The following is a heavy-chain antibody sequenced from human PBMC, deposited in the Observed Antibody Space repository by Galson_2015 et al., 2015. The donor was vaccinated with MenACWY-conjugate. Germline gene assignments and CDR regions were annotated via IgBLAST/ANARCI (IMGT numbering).Heavy chain of an antibody. D-gene: IGHD6-19*01. CDR3: AKGISSGWLSPFDY. V-gene: IGHV3-23*01. CDR2: ISSAGGDT. Sequence: SLRLSCAASGFTFNTYAMTWVRQAPGKGLEWVSGISSAGGDTDYADSVKGRFTISRDNSENTLYLQMNSLRAEDTVTYYCAKGISSGWLSPFDYWGQGTLVTVSS. J-gene: IGHJ4*02. CDR1: GFTFNTYA.